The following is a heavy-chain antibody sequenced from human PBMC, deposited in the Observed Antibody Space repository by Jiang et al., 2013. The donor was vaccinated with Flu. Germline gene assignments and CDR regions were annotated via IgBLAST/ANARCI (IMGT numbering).Heavy chain of an antibody. D-gene: IGHD1-14*01. CDR2: ISWDGGST. CDR1: GFTFDDYA. Sequence: EVQLLESGGVVVQPGGSLRLSCAASGFTFDDYAMHWVRQAPGKGLEWVSLISWDGGSTYYADSVKVDSPSPETTAKNSLYLQMNSLRAEDTALYYCAKDNDRGSPYYYYYYGMDVWGQGTTVTVSS. V-gene: IGHV3-43D*03. CDR3: AKDNDRGSPYYYYYYGMDV. J-gene: IGHJ6*02.